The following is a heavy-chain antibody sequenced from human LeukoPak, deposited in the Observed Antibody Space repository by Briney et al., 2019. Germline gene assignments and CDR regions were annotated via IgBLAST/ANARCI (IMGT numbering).Heavy chain of an antibody. Sequence: QSGGSLRLSCAASGFSVSSSYMSWVRQAPGKGLEWVSVIYSDGSTYYADSVKGRFTTSRDNSKNTLYLQMNSLRAEDTAVYYCARDPVGAIGYGMDVWGQGTTVTVSS. CDR2: IYSDGST. J-gene: IGHJ6*02. V-gene: IGHV3-66*01. CDR1: GFSVSSSY. D-gene: IGHD1-26*01. CDR3: ARDPVGAIGYGMDV.